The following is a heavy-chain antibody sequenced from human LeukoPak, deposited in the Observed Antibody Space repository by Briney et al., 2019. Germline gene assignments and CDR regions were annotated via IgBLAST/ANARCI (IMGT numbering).Heavy chain of an antibody. J-gene: IGHJ4*02. CDR1: GYTFTSYG. CDR3: ARVGGMGAAGTHFDY. CDR2: ISAYNGNT. Sequence: ASVKVSCKASGYTFTSYGISWVRQAPGQGLERVGWISAYNGNTNYAQKLQGRVTMTTDTSTSTAYMELRSLRSDDTAVYYCARVGGMGAAGTHFDYWGQGTLVTVSS. V-gene: IGHV1-18*01. D-gene: IGHD6-13*01.